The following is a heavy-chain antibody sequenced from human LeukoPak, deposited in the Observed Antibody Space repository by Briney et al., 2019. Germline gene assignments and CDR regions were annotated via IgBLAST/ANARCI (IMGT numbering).Heavy chain of an antibody. J-gene: IGHJ4*02. Sequence: GGSLRLSCAGSGFTFSDYYMNWIRQAPGKGLEWVSYISGSGSTTYYADSVKGRFTISRDNAKKSLDLQMNSLRGKDTAVYYCARRRLDYYDSAGYYCDYWGQGTLVTVSS. CDR2: ISGSGSTT. CDR1: GFTFSDYY. CDR3: ARRRLDYYDSAGYYCDY. V-gene: IGHV3-11*04. D-gene: IGHD3-22*01.